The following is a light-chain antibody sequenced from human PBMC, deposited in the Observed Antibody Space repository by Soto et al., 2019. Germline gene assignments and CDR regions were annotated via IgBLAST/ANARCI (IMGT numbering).Light chain of an antibody. Sequence: DIQMTQSPSSLSASVGDRVTITCRASQSISSYLNWYQQKPGKAPELLIYAASNLSSGVPSRFSGSGSGTDFTLSISSLQHDDSATYYCQQSYSNIALSFGGGTKVDIK. CDR1: QSISSY. CDR3: QQSYSNIALS. J-gene: IGKJ4*01. CDR2: AAS. V-gene: IGKV1-39*01.